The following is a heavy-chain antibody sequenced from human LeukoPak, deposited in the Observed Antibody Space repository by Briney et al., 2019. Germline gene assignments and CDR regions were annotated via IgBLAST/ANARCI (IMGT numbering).Heavy chain of an antibody. CDR2: LSGGGDKS. J-gene: IGHJ3*01. V-gene: IGHV3-23*01. D-gene: IGHD3-10*01. Sequence: GGSLRLSCAASGFPFNSYALSWVRPAPGKGLEWVSALSGGGDKSFYADSVKGRFTISRDNSKNMLFLQMNSLRAEDTAVYFCAKDTRRGSGMKDGFEFWGHGTMVTVSP. CDR1: GFPFNSYA. CDR3: AKDTRRGSGMKDGFEF.